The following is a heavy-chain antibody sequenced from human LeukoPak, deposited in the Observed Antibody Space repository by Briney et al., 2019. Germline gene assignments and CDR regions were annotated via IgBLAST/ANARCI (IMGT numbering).Heavy chain of an antibody. J-gene: IGHJ3*01. CDR1: GYSFQDYW. V-gene: IGHV5-51*01. CDR3: GMSGDRVPLQDDVFDV. D-gene: IGHD1-26*01. CDR2: IFPHDSDT. Sequence: GESLKISCKGSGYSFQDYWIGWVRQMPGKGPELMGRIFPHDSDTKYSPSFEGQVTISVDKSISTAYLQWSSLQASDTAMYYCGMSGDRVPLQDDVFDVWGQGTMVTVST.